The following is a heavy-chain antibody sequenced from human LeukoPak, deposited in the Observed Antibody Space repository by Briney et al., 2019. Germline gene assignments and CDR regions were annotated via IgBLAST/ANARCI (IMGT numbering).Heavy chain of an antibody. Sequence: SETLSLTCTVSGGSISSYYWSWIRQPPGKGLEWIGYIYYSGSTNYNPSLKSRVTISVDTSKNQFSLKLSSVTAADTAVYYCARYNPGRYYFDYWGQGTLVTVSS. CDR2: IYYSGST. CDR3: ARYNPGRYYFDY. CDR1: GGSISSYY. V-gene: IGHV4-59*01. D-gene: IGHD1-1*01. J-gene: IGHJ4*02.